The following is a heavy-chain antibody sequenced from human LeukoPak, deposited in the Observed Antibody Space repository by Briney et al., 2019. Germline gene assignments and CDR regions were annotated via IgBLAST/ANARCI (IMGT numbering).Heavy chain of an antibody. CDR3: VKGGYFDWLLFYFQY. D-gene: IGHD3-9*01. CDR1: GFTFSSHA. Sequence: GGSLSLSCSASGFTFSSHAMHWVRQAPGKGLECISTITSNGRDTYHADSVKGRFTISRDNSKDTVYLQMRSLRGDDTAVYYCVKGGYFDWLLFYFQYWGQGALITVSS. V-gene: IGHV3-64D*06. J-gene: IGHJ4*02. CDR2: ITSNGRDT.